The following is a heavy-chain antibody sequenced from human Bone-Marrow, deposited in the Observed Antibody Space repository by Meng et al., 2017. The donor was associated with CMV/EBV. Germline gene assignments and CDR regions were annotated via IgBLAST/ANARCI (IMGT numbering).Heavy chain of an antibody. Sequence: SVKVSCKASGGTFSSYTISWVRQAPGQGLEWMGKIIPILGIANYAQKFQGRVTITADKSTSTAYMELSSLRSEDTAVYYYVVVPAASNYYYGMDVWGQGTTVTVSS. J-gene: IGHJ6*02. V-gene: IGHV1-69*02. CDR2: IIPILGIA. D-gene: IGHD2-2*01. CDR1: GGTFSSYT. CDR3: VVVPAASNYYYGMDV.